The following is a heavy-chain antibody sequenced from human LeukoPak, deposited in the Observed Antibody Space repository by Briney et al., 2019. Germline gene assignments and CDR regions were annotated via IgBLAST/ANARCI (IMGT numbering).Heavy chain of an antibody. Sequence: GASVKVSCKASGGTFISYAISWVRQAPGQGLEWMGGIIPIFGTANYAQKIQGRVTITADEFTSTAYMELSSLRSEDTAVYYCASGADYYYYGMDVWGQGTTVSVSS. V-gene: IGHV1-69*13. CDR2: IIPIFGTA. J-gene: IGHJ6*02. CDR3: ASGADYYYYGMDV. D-gene: IGHD1-26*01. CDR1: GGTFISYA.